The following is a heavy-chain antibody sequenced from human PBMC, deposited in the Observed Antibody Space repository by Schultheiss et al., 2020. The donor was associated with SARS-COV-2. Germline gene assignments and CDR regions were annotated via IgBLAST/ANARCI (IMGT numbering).Heavy chain of an antibody. D-gene: IGHD4-23*01. V-gene: IGHV6-1*01. Sequence: SETLSLTCAISGDSVTSKTAAWNWIRLSPSRGLEWLGRTFYRSKWIKDYAASVRSRITINPDTSKNQFSLQLKSVTPEDTAVYYCARANGGNYFYYYYGMDVWGQGTTVTVSS. CDR1: GDSVTSKTAA. J-gene: IGHJ6*02. CDR3: ARANGGNYFYYYYGMDV. CDR2: TFYRSKWIK.